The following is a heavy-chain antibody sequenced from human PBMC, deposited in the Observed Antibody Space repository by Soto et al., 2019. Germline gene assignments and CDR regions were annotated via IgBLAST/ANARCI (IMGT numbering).Heavy chain of an antibody. CDR3: AKRGSGSYYDY. CDR2: ISGSGGST. D-gene: IGHD3-10*01. J-gene: IGHJ4*02. Sequence: EVQLLESGGGLVQPGGSLRLSCAASGFTFSSYAMSWVRQAPGKGLERVSVISGSGGSTYYADSVKGRFTISRDNSKNTLYLQMNSLRAEDTAAYYCAKRGSGSYYDYWGQGTLVTVSS. CDR1: GFTFSSYA. V-gene: IGHV3-23*01.